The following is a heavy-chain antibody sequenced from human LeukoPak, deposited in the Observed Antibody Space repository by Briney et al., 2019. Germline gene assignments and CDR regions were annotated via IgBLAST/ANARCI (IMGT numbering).Heavy chain of an antibody. Sequence: PSETLSLTCTVSGGSITGYYWSWLRQPPGKGLKWVGYTFSSGSTKHNPPLKSRVTISLDTSKSQFSSKLISVTASDTGVYYCARLTKFLTTYYPTPWGQGTLVTVSS. CDR2: TFSSGST. CDR3: ARLTKFLTTYYPTP. D-gene: IGHD2/OR15-2a*01. V-gene: IGHV4-59*08. CDR1: GGSITGYY. J-gene: IGHJ5*02.